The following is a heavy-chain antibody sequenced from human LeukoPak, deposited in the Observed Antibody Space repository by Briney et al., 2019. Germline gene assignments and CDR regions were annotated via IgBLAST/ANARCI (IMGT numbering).Heavy chain of an antibody. CDR3: ARGNEVVVHY. Sequence: SETLSLTCTVSGGSISSYFWSWIRQPPGKGMEWIGNIYYSGSTNYNPSLKSRVTISVDTSKNQFSLKLSSVTAADTAVYYCARGNEVVVHYWGQGTLVTVS. CDR1: GGSISSYF. CDR2: IYYSGST. V-gene: IGHV4-59*01. D-gene: IGHD2-15*01. J-gene: IGHJ4*02.